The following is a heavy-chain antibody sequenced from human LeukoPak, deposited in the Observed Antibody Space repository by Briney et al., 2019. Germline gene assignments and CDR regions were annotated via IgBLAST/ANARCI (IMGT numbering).Heavy chain of an antibody. CDR3: ARGISMDV. CDR2: ITWNSGRM. Sequence: GGSLRLSCVASGFTFDEYAMHWVRQAPGKGLEWVSGITWNSGRMEYADSVKGRFTISRDTAKNTVYLQMNSLRVEETAIYYCARGISMDVWGQGTTVTVSS. J-gene: IGHJ6*02. V-gene: IGHV3-9*01. CDR1: GFTFDEYA.